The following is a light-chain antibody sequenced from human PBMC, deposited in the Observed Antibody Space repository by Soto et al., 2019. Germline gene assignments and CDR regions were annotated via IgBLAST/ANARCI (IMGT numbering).Light chain of an antibody. CDR3: CSYAGSSPYV. CDR2: EGS. J-gene: IGLJ1*01. V-gene: IGLV2-23*01. CDR1: SSYVGSYNL. Sequence: QSALTQPASVSGSPGQSITISCTGTSSYVGSYNLVSWYQQHPGKAPKLMIYEGSKRPSGVSNRFSGSKSGNTASLTISGLQAEDEADYYCCSYAGSSPYVFGTGTKLTVL.